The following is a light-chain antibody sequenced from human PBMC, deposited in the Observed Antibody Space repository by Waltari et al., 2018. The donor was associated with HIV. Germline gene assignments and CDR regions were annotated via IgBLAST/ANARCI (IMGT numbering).Light chain of an antibody. CDR2: SSS. V-gene: IGKV1-17*01. CDR1: QDIGNQ. J-gene: IGKJ4*02. CDR3: LQQKTFPRT. Sequence: DIQMTQSPDSLCASVGERGIVTCRASQDIGNQLGWYRQKPGKVPERLIHSSSTLHSGVPPRFRGSGSGTDFTLTITSLQPEDGATYFCLQQKTFPRTFGRGTRV.